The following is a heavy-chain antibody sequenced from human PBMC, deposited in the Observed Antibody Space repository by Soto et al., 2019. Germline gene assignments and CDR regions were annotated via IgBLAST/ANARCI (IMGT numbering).Heavy chain of an antibody. CDR3: ARGPPLGF. Sequence: PSETLSLTCTVSGGSISSYYLSWIRQPPGKGLEWIGYIYYSGSTYYNPSLKSRVTISVDRSKNQFSLKLSSVTAADTAVYYCARGPPLGFWGQGTLVTVSS. V-gene: IGHV4-59*12. CDR2: IYYSGST. CDR1: GGSISSYY. J-gene: IGHJ4*02.